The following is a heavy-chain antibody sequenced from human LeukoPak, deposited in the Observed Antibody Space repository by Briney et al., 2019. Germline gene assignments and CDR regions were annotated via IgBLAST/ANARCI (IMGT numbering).Heavy chain of an antibody. CDR3: ARQISRYDFWSGYPDY. J-gene: IGHJ4*02. CDR1: GGSISGSSYY. CDR2: IYYSGST. V-gene: IGHV4-39*07. D-gene: IGHD3-3*01. Sequence: SETLSLTCTVSGGSISGSSYYWGWIRQPPGKGLEWIGSIYYSGSTYYNPSLKSRVTISVDTSKNQFSLKLSSVTAADTAVYYCARQISRYDFWSGYPDYWGQGTLVTVSS.